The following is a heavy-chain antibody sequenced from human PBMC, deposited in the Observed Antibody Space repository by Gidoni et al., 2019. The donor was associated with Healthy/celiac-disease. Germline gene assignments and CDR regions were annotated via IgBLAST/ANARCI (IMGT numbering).Heavy chain of an antibody. CDR2: IYYSGST. CDR1: GGSISRSSYY. D-gene: IGHD2-15*01. J-gene: IGHJ3*02. Sequence: QLQLQESGPGLGKPSETLSRTCTVSGGSISRSSYYWGWIRQPPGKGLEWIGSIYYSGSTYYNPSLKSRVTISVDTSKNQFSLKLSSVTAADTAVYYCARLPVVVAATEDAFDIWGQGTMVTVSS. CDR3: ARLPVVVAATEDAFDI. V-gene: IGHV4-39*01.